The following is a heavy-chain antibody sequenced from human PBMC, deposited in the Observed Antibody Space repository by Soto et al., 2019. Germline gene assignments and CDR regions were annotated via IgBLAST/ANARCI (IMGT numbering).Heavy chain of an antibody. CDR1: GGSISSYY. CDR3: ASGGSSSWYSWFDP. V-gene: IGHV4-59*13. D-gene: IGHD6-13*01. CDR2: IYYSGST. J-gene: IGHJ5*02. Sequence: QVQLQESGPGLVKPSETLSLTCTVSGGSISSYYWSWIRQPPGKGLEWVGYIYYSGSTNYNPSLKRRVTISVDTSKDQFSLKLSSVTAAATAVYYWASGGSSSWYSWFDPWGQGTLVTVSS.